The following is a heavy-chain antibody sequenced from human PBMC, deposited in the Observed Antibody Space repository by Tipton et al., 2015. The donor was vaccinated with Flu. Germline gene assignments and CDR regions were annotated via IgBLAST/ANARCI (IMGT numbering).Heavy chain of an antibody. CDR2: ISYDGSNK. Sequence: SLRLSCAASGFTFSSYGMHWVRQAPGKGLEWVAVISYDGSNKYYADSVKGRFTISRDNSKNTLYLQMNSLRAEDTAVYYCARDIPWLVRGGMDVWGQGTTVTVSS. CDR3: ARDIPWLVRGGMDV. V-gene: IGHV3-30*03. D-gene: IGHD6-19*01. J-gene: IGHJ6*02. CDR1: GFTFSSYG.